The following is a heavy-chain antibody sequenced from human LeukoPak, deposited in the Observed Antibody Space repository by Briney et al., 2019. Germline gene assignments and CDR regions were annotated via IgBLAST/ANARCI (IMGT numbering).Heavy chain of an antibody. CDR1: GYTFTSYY. V-gene: IGHV1-18*04. J-gene: IGHJ5*02. Sequence: ASVKVSCKASGYTFTSYYMHWVRQAPGQGLEWMGWISAYNGNTNYAQKLQGRVTMTTDTSTSTAYMELRSLRSDDTAVYYCARDLSPKYSGGWDRFDPWGQGTLVTVSS. CDR2: ISAYNGNT. CDR3: ARDLSPKYSGGWDRFDP. D-gene: IGHD6-19*01.